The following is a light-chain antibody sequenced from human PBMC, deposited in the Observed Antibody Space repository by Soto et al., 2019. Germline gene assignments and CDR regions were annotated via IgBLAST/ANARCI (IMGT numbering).Light chain of an antibody. J-gene: IGKJ1*01. CDR2: ATS. CDR1: RNIRSY. CDR3: QQGYTTRWT. Sequence: DLQMTQSPTSLSASVGDRVTITCRASRNIRSYLNWYQQIPGKAPNLLIYATSILQTGVPSRFSGSGTGTDFTLTINGLQPEDFATYYCQQGYTTRWTFGQGTKVEIK. V-gene: IGKV1-39*01.